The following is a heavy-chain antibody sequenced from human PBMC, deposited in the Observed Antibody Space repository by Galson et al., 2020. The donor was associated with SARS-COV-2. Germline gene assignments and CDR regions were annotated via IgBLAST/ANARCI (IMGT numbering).Heavy chain of an antibody. CDR3: ARGHWKLDY. D-gene: IGHD1-1*01. Sequence: GGSLRLSCAAFGFTFSDFYMTWIRQSPGKGLEWVSYIDPAGTSIYYADYVKGRFTISRDNAENLLYLQMSSLTAEDTAVYFCARGHWKLDYWGQGTQVTVSS. J-gene: IGHJ4*02. CDR2: IDPAGTSI. CDR1: GFTFSDFY. V-gene: IGHV3-11*01.